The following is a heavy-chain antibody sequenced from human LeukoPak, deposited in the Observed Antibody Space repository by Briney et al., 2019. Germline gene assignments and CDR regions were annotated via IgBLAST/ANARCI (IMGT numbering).Heavy chain of an antibody. Sequence: PGGSLRLSCAASGFTFSSYGMHWVRQAPGKGLEWVAFIRYDGSNKYYADSVKGRFTISRDNSKNTLYLQMNSLRAEDTAVYYCAKDSGSQLGPYFDYWGQGTLVTVSS. CDR2: IRYDGSNK. CDR1: GFTFSSYG. J-gene: IGHJ4*02. D-gene: IGHD1-26*01. CDR3: AKDSGSQLGPYFDY. V-gene: IGHV3-30*02.